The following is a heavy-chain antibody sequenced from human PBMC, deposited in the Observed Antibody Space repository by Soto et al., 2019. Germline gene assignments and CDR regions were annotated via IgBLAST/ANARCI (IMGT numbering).Heavy chain of an antibody. Sequence: PGGSLRLSCAASGFTFSNHWMHWVRQAPGKGLVWVSRINSDGSTTTYADSVKGRFTISRDNAKNTLYLQLNSLRAEDTALYYCARGYSSGPDYWGQGTLVTVSS. V-gene: IGHV3-74*01. CDR1: GFTFSNHW. D-gene: IGHD6-19*01. CDR2: INSDGSTT. CDR3: ARGYSSGPDY. J-gene: IGHJ4*02.